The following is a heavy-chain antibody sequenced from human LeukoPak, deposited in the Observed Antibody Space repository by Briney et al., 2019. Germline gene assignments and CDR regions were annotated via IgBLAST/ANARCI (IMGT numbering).Heavy chain of an antibody. Sequence: GASVKVSCKASGYTFTFYGITWVRQAPGQGLEWMGWISTHNGNTNYAQKVQGRVTMTTDTSASTAYMELTNLRSDDTAVYYCARTGTYGSEAYYYGMDVWGQGTTVTVSS. V-gene: IGHV1-18*01. D-gene: IGHD3-10*01. CDR3: ARTGTYGSEAYYYGMDV. CDR2: ISTHNGNT. CDR1: GYTFTFYG. J-gene: IGHJ6*02.